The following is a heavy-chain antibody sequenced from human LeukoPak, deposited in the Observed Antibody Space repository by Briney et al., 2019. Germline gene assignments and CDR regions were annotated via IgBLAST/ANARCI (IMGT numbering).Heavy chain of an antibody. D-gene: IGHD3-9*01. CDR1: GGSISSYY. V-gene: IGHV4-4*07. CDR2: IYTSGST. CDR3: ARSSFLTGYYYSFDY. J-gene: IGHJ4*02. Sequence: SETLSLTCTVSGGSISSYYWSWIRQPAGKGLEWIGRIYTSGSTNYNPSLKSRVTMSVDTSKNQFSLKLSSVTAADTAVYCCARSSFLTGYYYSFDYWGQGTLVTVSS.